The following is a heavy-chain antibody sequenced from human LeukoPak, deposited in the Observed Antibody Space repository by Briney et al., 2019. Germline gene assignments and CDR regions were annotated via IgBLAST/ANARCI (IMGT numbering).Heavy chain of an antibody. Sequence: GGSLRLSCAASGFTFSSYGMSWVRQAPGKGLEWVSAISGSGGSTYYADSVKGRFTISRDNSKNTLYLQMNSLRAEDTAVYYCARIHYDILTGSTYYFDYWGQGTLVTVSS. J-gene: IGHJ4*02. CDR1: GFTFSSYG. CDR3: ARIHYDILTGSTYYFDY. D-gene: IGHD3-9*01. CDR2: ISGSGGST. V-gene: IGHV3-23*01.